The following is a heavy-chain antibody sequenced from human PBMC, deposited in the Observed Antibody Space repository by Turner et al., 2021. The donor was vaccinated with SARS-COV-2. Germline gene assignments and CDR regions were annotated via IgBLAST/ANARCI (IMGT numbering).Heavy chain of an antibody. Sequence: QLQLQESGPGLVKPSETLSLPCTVSSGSISSSSYYWGWIRQPPGKGLEWIGNIYYSGSAYYNPSLKSRVTISVDPSKNQFSLKLTSVTAADTAVYYCARLMDTAMDYYGTDVWGQGTTVTVSS. CDR2: IYYSGSA. D-gene: IGHD5-18*01. CDR3: ARLMDTAMDYYGTDV. J-gene: IGHJ6*02. CDR1: SGSISSSSYY. V-gene: IGHV4-39*01.